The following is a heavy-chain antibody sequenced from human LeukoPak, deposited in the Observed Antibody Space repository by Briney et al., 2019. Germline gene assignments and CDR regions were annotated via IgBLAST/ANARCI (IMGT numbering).Heavy chain of an antibody. J-gene: IGHJ3*02. CDR2: ISYSGST. D-gene: IGHD3-22*01. CDR1: GFSISSSDYY. Sequence: ASETLSLTCTVSGFSISSSDYYWSWIRQHPTKGLEWIGYISYSGSTYYNPSLKSRVTISVDTSKNHFSLRLSSVTAADTAVYYCARNFDSYNAFDIWGQGTMVTVSS. CDR3: ARNFDSYNAFDI. V-gene: IGHV4-31*03.